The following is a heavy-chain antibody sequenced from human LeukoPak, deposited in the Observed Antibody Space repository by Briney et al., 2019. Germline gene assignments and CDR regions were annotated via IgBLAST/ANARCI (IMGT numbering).Heavy chain of an antibody. Sequence: GGSLRLSCAAYGFTFSSYWRTWVRQAQGKGLEWVANIKQDGSEKYYVDSVKGRFTISRDNATNSLYLPMNSLSAEDTAVDYCAGGRDVYRYWGQGTLVTVSS. CDR1: GFTFSSYW. V-gene: IGHV3-7*01. CDR2: IKQDGSEK. CDR3: AGGRDVYRY. J-gene: IGHJ4*02. D-gene: IGHD5-24*01.